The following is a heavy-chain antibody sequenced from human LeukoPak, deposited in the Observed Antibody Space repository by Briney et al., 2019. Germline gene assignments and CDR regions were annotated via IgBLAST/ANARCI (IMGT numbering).Heavy chain of an antibody. CDR2: IYYSGST. D-gene: IGHD6-13*01. J-gene: IGHJ4*02. V-gene: IGHV4-59*01. CDR1: GGSFSGYY. Sequence: SETLSLTCAVYGGSFSGYYWSWIRQPPGKGLEWIGYIYYSGSTNYNPSLKSRVTISVDTSKNQFSLKLSSVTAADTAVYYCARGSSWRTGNDYWGQGTLVTVSS. CDR3: ARGSSWRTGNDY.